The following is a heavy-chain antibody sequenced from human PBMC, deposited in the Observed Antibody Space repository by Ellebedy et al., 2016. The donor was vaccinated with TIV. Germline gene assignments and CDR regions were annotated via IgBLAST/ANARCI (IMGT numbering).Heavy chain of an antibody. CDR3: ARARLDWNWFDP. J-gene: IGHJ5*02. CDR2: IWYDGSNK. CDR1: GFTCSSYG. V-gene: IGHV3-33*08. Sequence: GESLKISXVASGFTCSSYGMHWVRQAPGKGLEWVAVIWYDGSNKYYADSVKGRFTISRDNSKNTLYLQMNSLRAEDTAVYYCARARLDWNWFDPWGQGTLVTVSS. D-gene: IGHD3-9*01.